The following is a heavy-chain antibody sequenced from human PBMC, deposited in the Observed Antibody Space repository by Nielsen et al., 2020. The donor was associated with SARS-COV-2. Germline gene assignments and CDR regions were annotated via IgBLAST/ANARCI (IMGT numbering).Heavy chain of an antibody. CDR2: IVVGSGNT. V-gene: IGHV1-58*01. CDR1: GFTFTSSA. Sequence: SVKVSCKASGFTFTSSAVQWVRQARGQRLEWIGWIVVGSGNTNYAQKFQEGVTITRDMSTSTAYMELSSLRSEDTAVYYCAAGDYDILTGPTSGAFDIWGQGTMVTVSS. J-gene: IGHJ3*02. D-gene: IGHD3-9*01. CDR3: AAGDYDILTGPTSGAFDI.